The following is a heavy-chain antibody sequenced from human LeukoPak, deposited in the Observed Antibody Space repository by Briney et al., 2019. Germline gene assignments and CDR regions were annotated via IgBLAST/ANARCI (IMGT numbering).Heavy chain of an antibody. D-gene: IGHD3-16*02. J-gene: IGHJ4*02. CDR1: GFTFSSYS. V-gene: IGHV3-21*01. CDR2: ISSSSSYI. Sequence: GGSLRLSCAASGFTFSSYSMNWVRQAPGKGLEWVSSISSSSSYIYYADSVKGRFTISRDNAKNSLYLQMNSLRAEDTAVYYCARGLWGSYRSFDYWGQGTLVTVSS. CDR3: ARGLWGSYRSFDY.